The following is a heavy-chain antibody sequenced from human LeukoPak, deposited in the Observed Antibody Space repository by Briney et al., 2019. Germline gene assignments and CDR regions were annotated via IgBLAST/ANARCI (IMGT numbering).Heavy chain of an antibody. CDR2: IKQDGSEK. J-gene: IGHJ4*02. D-gene: IGHD1-26*01. CDR1: GFTFSSYA. CDR3: ARDWAYNGGSYGVD. Sequence: PGRSLRLSCAASGFTFSSYAMSWVRQAPGKGLEWVANIKQDGSEKYYVDSVKGRFTISRDNAKNSLYLQMNSLRAEDTAVYYCARDWAYNGGSYGVDWGQGTLVTVSS. V-gene: IGHV3-7*01.